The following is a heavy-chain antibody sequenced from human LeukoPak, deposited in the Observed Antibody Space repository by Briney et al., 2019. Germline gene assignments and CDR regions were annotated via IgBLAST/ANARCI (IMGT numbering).Heavy chain of an antibody. CDR1: GYTFTGYY. J-gene: IGHJ6*03. CDR2: INPNSGGT. Sequence: ASVKVSCKASGYTFTGYYMHWVRQAPGQGLEWMGWINPNSGGTNYAQKFQGRVTMTRDTSISTAYMELSSLRSEDTAVYYCAAVTFGELPYYYYYYMDVWGKGTTVTISS. D-gene: IGHD3-10*01. V-gene: IGHV1-2*02. CDR3: AAVTFGELPYYYYYYMDV.